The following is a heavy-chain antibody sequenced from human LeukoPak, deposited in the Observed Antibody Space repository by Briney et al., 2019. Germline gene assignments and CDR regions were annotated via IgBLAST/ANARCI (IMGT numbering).Heavy chain of an antibody. CDR2: IKQDGSDK. V-gene: IGHV3-7*01. CDR1: GFTFSSYW. Sequence: GGSLRLSCAASGFTFSSYWMTWVRQAPGKGLEWVANIKQDGSDKYYVDSVKGRFTISRDNAKNSLYLQMNSLRAEDTAVYYCARARYYYDSSGSQPYHFDIWGQGTMVTVSS. CDR3: ARARYYYDSSGSQPYHFDI. D-gene: IGHD3-22*01. J-gene: IGHJ3*02.